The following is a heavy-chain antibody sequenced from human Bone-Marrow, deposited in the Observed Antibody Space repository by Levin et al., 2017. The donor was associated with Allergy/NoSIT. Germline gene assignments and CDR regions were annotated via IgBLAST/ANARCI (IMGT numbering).Heavy chain of an antibody. CDR3: ARHELMGPRMPYYFDL. V-gene: IGHV5-51*01. CDR1: GYTFDNSW. Sequence: PGGSLRLSCKGSGYTFDNSWIGWVRQKAGKGLEWMGVIYPGDSDSRYSPSFRGQVTISVDKSINTAYLQWTSLQASDTAMYYCARHELMGPRMPYYFDLWGQGTLVTVSS. CDR2: IYPGDSDS. J-gene: IGHJ4*02. D-gene: IGHD1-1*01.